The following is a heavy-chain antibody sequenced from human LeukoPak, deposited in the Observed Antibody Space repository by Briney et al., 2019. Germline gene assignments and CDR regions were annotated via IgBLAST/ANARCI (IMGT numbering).Heavy chain of an antibody. CDR3: VTGGHYAGS. D-gene: IGHD3-22*01. CDR2: IEPGGSEK. J-gene: IGHJ5*02. V-gene: IGHV3-7*01. Sequence: GGSLRLSCAVSTFTFSSLWMSWVRQAPGKGLEWVAKIEPGGSEKNYLDSVKGRFSISRDDAKNSLYLQMNSLRAEDTAVYYCVTGGHYAGSWGQGSLVTVSS. CDR1: TFTFSSLW.